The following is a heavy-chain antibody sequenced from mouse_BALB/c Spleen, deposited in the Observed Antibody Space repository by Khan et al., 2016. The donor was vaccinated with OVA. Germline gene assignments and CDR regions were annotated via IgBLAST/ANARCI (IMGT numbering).Heavy chain of an antibody. Sequence: QVQLKQSGPGLVAPSQSLSITCTISGFSLTSYGVHWVRQPPGKGLEWLVVIWSDGHTTYNSALKSRLSISKDNSKSQAFLKMNSPQTDDTAMYYCARHGYYGNYGPYFNVWGAGTTVTVSS. CDR1: GFSLTSYG. CDR2: IWSDGHT. J-gene: IGHJ1*01. CDR3: ARHGYYGNYGPYFNV. V-gene: IGHV2-6-1*01. D-gene: IGHD2-1*01.